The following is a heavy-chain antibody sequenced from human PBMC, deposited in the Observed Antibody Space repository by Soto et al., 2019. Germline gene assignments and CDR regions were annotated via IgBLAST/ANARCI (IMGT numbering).Heavy chain of an antibody. J-gene: IGHJ4*02. D-gene: IGHD1-26*01. CDR3: ARVGGVGATGY. V-gene: IGHV4-39*07. CDR1: GGSISSSSYY. CDR2: IYYSGST. Sequence: SETLSLTCTVSGGSISSSSYYWGWIRQPPGKGLEWIGSIYYSGSTYYNPSLKSRVTISVDTSKNQFSLKRSSVTAADTAVYSCARVGGVGATGYWGQGTLVTVSS.